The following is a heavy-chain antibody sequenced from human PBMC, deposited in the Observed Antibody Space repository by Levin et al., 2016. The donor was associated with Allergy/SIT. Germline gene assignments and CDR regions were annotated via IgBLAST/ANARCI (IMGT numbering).Heavy chain of an antibody. CDR2: ISSSSSYI. CDR3: ARVTTRGIDAFDI. J-gene: IGHJ3*02. D-gene: IGHD4-17*01. Sequence: GESLKISCAASGFTFSSYSMNWVRQAPGKGLEWVSSISSSSSYIYYADSVKGRFTISRDNAKNSLYLQMNSLRAEDTAVYYCARVTTRGIDAFDIWGQGTMVTVSS. V-gene: IGHV3-21*01. CDR1: GFTFSSYS.